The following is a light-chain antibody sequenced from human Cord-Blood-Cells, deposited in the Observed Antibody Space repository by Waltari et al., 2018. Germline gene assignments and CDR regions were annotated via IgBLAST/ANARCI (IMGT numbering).Light chain of an antibody. V-gene: IGLV3-19*01. CDR3: NSRDSSGNHLWV. CDR2: GKN. Sequence: SSELTQDPAVSVALGQTVRITCQGDSLRRYYASWYQQKPGQAPVLVIYGKNNRPSGIPDRFSGSRSGNTASLTITGAQAEDEADYYCNSRDSSGNHLWVFGGGTKLTVL. CDR1: SLRRYY. J-gene: IGLJ3*02.